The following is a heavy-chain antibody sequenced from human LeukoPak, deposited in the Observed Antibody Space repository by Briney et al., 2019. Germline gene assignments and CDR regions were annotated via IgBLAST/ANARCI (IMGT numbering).Heavy chain of an antibody. D-gene: IGHD3-3*01. CDR3: AKDLRFLEWLFSPGAFDI. CDR1: GFTFGNCG. J-gene: IGHJ3*02. V-gene: IGHV3-23*01. CDR2: ISDNGVAT. Sequence: GGSLRLSCAASGFTFGNCGMTWVRQAPGQGLEWVSSISDNGVATSYADSVKGRFTISRDNSKNTLYLQMNSLRAEDTAVYYCAKDLRFLEWLFSPGAFDIWGQGTMVTVSS.